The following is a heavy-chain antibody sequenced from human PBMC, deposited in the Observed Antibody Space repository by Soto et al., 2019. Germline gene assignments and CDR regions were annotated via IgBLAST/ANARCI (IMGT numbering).Heavy chain of an antibody. Sequence: GGSLRLSCAVSEFTCIDCWIHWVRQVPGKGLVWVSHIKSDGSNPNYADSVKGRFTVSRDNAKNTMYLQMNSLSAEDTAVYYCVRVSYVENSLTWGQGALVTVSS. J-gene: IGHJ5*02. CDR1: EFTCIDCW. CDR2: IKSDGSNP. D-gene: IGHD6-6*01. CDR3: VRVSYVENSLT. V-gene: IGHV3-74*01.